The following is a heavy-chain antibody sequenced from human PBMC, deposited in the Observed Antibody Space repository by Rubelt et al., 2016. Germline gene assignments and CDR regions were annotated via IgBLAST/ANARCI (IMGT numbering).Heavy chain of an antibody. D-gene: IGHD5-18*01. CDR3: ARRRSGYSYVSWYFDR. Sequence: QVQLQQWGAGLSKPSETLSLTCAVYGGSFSGYYWSWIRQPPGKGLEWIGEINHSGSTNSNPSLKSVVTISVYTSKNQFSLKLSSVTAADTAGYYCARRRSGYSYVSWYFDRWGRGTLVTVSS. V-gene: IGHV4-34*01. J-gene: IGHJ2*01. CDR2: INHSGST. CDR1: GGSFSGYY.